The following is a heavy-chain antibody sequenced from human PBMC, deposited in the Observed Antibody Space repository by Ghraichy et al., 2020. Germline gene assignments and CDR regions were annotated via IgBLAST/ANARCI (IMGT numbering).Heavy chain of an antibody. J-gene: IGHJ5*02. Sequence: SETLSLTCSVSGGSISSGDYYWGWIRQPPGKGLEWIGTIYYSGSTYYNPSLKSRVTIPVDTSKNHFSLKLNSVTAADTAVYYCARRAGWFDPWGQGTLVTVSS. CDR1: GGSISSGDYY. CDR2: IYYSGST. V-gene: IGHV4-39*01. CDR3: ARRAGWFDP.